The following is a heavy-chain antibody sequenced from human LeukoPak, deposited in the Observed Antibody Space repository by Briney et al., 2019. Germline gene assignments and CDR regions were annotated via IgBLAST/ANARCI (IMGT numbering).Heavy chain of an antibody. J-gene: IGHJ4*02. V-gene: IGHV4-34*01. Sequence: SETLSLTCAVYGGSFSGYYWSWIRQPPGKGLEGIGEINHSRSTNYNPSLKSRVTISVNTSKNQYSQKRSSVTAADTAVYYSARGGLEYPFFNWGQGTLVTVSS. CDR3: ARGGLEYPFFN. CDR1: GGSFSGYY. CDR2: INHSRST. D-gene: IGHD5-24*01.